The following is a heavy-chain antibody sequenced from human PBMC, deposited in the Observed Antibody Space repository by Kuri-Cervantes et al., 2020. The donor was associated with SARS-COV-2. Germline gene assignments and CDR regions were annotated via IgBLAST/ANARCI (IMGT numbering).Heavy chain of an antibody. CDR1: GGSFSGYY. V-gene: IGHV4-34*01. CDR2: INHSGST. J-gene: IGHJ4*02. Sequence: GSLRLSCAVYGGSFSGYYWSWIRQPPGKGLEWIGEINHSGSTNYNPSLKSRVTISVDTSKNKFSLKLSSVTAADTAVYYCAGGYYFDGSGPVFRYYFDYWGQGTLVTVSS. D-gene: IGHD3-22*01. CDR3: AGGYYFDGSGPVFRYYFDY.